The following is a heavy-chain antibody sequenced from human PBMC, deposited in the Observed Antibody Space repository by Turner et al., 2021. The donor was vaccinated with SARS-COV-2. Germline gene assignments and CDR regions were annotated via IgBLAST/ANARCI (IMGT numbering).Heavy chain of an antibody. D-gene: IGHD6-13*01. Sequence: QVQLVEPGGGVVQPGRSLSLSCAASGFTFSRYGMHWVRQAPGKGLEWVAVISYDGSNKYYADSVKGRFTISRDNSKNTLYLQMNSLRAEDTAVYYCAKDLGQLDWFDPWGQGTLVTVSS. J-gene: IGHJ5*02. V-gene: IGHV3-30*18. CDR1: GFTFSRYG. CDR2: ISYDGSNK. CDR3: AKDLGQLDWFDP.